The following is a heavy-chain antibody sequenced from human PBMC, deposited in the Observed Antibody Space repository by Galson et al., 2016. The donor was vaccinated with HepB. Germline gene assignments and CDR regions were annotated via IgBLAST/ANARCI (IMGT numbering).Heavy chain of an antibody. D-gene: IGHD6-13*01. CDR2: ISTHSGKT. CDR3: ARDLRLAAGTTSYFHH. CDR1: GYTFTSYG. V-gene: IGHV1-18*01. J-gene: IGHJ1*01. Sequence: SVKVSCKASGYTFTSYGISWVRPAPGKGLEWMGWISTHSGKTIHEQNPQDRVTITTEPSTNTAYLELRDPRPGDTAVYYCARDLRLAAGTTSYFHHWGQGTLVTVSA.